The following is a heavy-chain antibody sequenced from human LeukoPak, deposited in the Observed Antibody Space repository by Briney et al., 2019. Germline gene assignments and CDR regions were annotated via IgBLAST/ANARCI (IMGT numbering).Heavy chain of an antibody. V-gene: IGHV4-4*07. CDR1: GGSISADY. CDR2: YYSNGNT. CDR3: ARHVSVAVTNFFDY. J-gene: IGHJ4*02. D-gene: IGHD6-19*01. Sequence: SETLSLTCSVSGGSISADYWIWIRQPAGKGLEYIGRYYSNGNTNYNPSLQSRVTMSVDTSKNQFSLELRSVTAADTAVYYCARHVSVAVTNFFDYWGQGTLVTVSS.